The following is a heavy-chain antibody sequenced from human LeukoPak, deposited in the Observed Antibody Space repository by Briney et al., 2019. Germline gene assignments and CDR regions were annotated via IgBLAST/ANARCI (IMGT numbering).Heavy chain of an antibody. CDR1: GGSISSYY. CDR2: IYYSGST. Sequence: SETLSLTCTVSGGSISSYYWSWIRQPPGKGLEWIGYIYYSGSTNYNPSLKSRVTISVDTSKNQFSLKLSSVTAADTAVYYCARLGDGYNFGYFDYWGQGTPVTVSS. V-gene: IGHV4-59*08. CDR3: ARLGDGYNFGYFDY. J-gene: IGHJ4*02. D-gene: IGHD5-12*01.